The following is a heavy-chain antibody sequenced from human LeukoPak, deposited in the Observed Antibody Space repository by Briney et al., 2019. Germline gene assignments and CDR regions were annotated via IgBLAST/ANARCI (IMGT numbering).Heavy chain of an antibody. Sequence: SETLSLTCTVSGGSNSGNYWSWIRQPPGKGLEWIGYIYYSGSTNYNPSLKSRVTISVDTSKNQFSLKLSSVTAADTAVYYCAREYYYGMDVWGQGTTVTVSS. CDR3: AREYYYGMDV. CDR1: GGSNSGNY. CDR2: IYYSGST. V-gene: IGHV4-59*01. J-gene: IGHJ6*02.